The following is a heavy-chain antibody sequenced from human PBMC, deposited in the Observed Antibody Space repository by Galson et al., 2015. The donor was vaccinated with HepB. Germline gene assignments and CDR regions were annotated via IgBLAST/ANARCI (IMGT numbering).Heavy chain of an antibody. CDR3: ASSVVVAAPGDDAFDI. CDR2: IYYSGST. CDR1: GGSISSYY. D-gene: IGHD2-15*01. V-gene: IGHV4-59*08. J-gene: IGHJ3*02. Sequence: SETLSLTCTVSGGSISSYYWSWIRQPPGKGLEWIGYIYYSGSTNYNPSLKSRVTISVDTSKNQFSLKLSSVTAADTAVYYCASSVVVAAPGDDAFDIWGQGTMVTVSS.